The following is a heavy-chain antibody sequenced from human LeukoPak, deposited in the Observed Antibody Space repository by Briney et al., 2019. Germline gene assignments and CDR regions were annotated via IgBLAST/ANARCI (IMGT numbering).Heavy chain of an antibody. CDR2: IWYDGSNE. Sequence: QPGGSLRLSCTASGFSFSVYEMNWVRQAPGKGLEWVAVIWYDGSNEYYADSVKGRFTISRDNSKNTLYLQMNSLRAEDTAVYYCARGGLTPVTYNWFDPWGQGTLVTVSS. J-gene: IGHJ5*02. CDR1: GFSFSVYE. D-gene: IGHD4-17*01. V-gene: IGHV3-33*08. CDR3: ARGGLTPVTYNWFDP.